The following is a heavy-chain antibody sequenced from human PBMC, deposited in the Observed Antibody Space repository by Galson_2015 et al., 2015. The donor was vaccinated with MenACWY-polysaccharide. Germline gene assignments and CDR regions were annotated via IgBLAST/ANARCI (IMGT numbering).Heavy chain of an antibody. J-gene: IGHJ6*02. D-gene: IGHD2-2*01. CDR2: ISYDGSNK. Sequence: SLRLSCAGSGFTFSSYAIHWVRQAPGKGLEWVAVISYDGSNKYYADSVKGRFTISRDNSENTLYLEMSSLRAEDTAVFYCARTYCSRTTCYGMDVWGQGTTVTVSS. CDR3: ARTYCSRTTCYGMDV. CDR1: GFTFSSYA. V-gene: IGHV3-30-3*01.